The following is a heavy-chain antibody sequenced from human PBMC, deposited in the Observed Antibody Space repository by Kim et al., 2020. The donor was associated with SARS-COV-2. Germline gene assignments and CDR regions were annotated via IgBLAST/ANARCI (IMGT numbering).Heavy chain of an antibody. D-gene: IGHD4-17*01. CDR1: GFTFRSYG. V-gene: IGHV3-33*08. CDR3: ARDGDYGDSSTFDY. Sequence: GGSLRLSCAASGFTFRSYGMHWVRQAPGKGLEWVAVTWYDGSNKYFTDSVKGRFTISRDNSKNTLYLQMSSLRAGDTAVYYCARDGDYGDSSTFDYWGQGTLGTVSS. J-gene: IGHJ4*02. CDR2: TWYDGSNK.